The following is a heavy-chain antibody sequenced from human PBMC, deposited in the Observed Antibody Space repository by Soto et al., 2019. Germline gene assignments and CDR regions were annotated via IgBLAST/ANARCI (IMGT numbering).Heavy chain of an antibody. D-gene: IGHD1-1*01. V-gene: IGHV3-23*01. CDR1: GFTFSSYA. CDR2: ISGSGGST. J-gene: IGHJ4*02. Sequence: EVQLLESGGGLVQPGGSLRLSCAASGFTFSSYAMSWVRQAPGKGLEWVSAISGSGGSTYYADSVKGRFTISRDNSKNTLYLQMNSLRAEDTAVYYCAKGLYKTGSRGSDSFDYWGQGTLVTVSS. CDR3: AKGLYKTGSRGSDSFDY.